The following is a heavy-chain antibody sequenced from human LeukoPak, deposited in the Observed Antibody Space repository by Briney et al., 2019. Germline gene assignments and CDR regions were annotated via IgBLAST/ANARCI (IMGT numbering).Heavy chain of an antibody. D-gene: IGHD1-1*01. CDR1: GFTFVSYN. Sequence: GGSLRLSCAASGFTFVSYNMNWVRQAPGKGLEGVEYISSSSSLIYYAGSVKGRFTVSRDSVKRSLYLQMNSLRAEDTAVYYCARDGNRDGDMDVWGKGTTVTVSS. V-gene: IGHV3-48*01. J-gene: IGHJ6*03. CDR2: ISSSSSLI. CDR3: ARDGNRDGDMDV.